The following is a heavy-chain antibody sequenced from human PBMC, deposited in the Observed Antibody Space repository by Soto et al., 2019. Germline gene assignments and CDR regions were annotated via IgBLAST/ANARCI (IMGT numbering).Heavy chain of an antibody. J-gene: IGHJ4*02. CDR3: PKGTQDDMWSTYHAFDF. V-gene: IGHV3-23*01. Sequence: EVQLLESGGGLVQPGGSLRLSCSASGFIFSNYAMSWIRQAPGKGLEWVSSISGGGGGTHYADSVKGRFTISRDNSKITLHMESDRMRTEHTAVDYCPKGTQDDMWSTYHAFDFWGQGTLVSVSS. CDR2: ISGGGGGT. CDR1: GFIFSNYA. D-gene: IGHD3-3*01.